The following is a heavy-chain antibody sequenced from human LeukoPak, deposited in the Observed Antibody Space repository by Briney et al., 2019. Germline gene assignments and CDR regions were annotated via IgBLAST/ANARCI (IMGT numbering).Heavy chain of an antibody. CDR1: GFTFSTSV. V-gene: IGHV3-64D*06. CDR2: ITSDGINT. D-gene: IGHD2-8*01. J-gene: IGHJ5*01. Sequence: PGGSLRLSCSASGFTFSTSVMDWVRQAPGKGLECVSAITSDGINTYYTDSVQGRFTLSRDNSKNTLYLQMSSLRTEDTAVYYCVRRGTSGWYDSWGQGTLVTVSS. CDR3: VRRGTSGWYDS.